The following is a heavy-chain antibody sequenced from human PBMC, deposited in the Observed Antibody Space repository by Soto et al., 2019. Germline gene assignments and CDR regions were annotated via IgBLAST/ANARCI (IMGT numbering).Heavy chain of an antibody. CDR2: IYYTGSM. CDR1: GGPISSGGYY. CDR3: ARVHDIVGRVAAPGRIDS. J-gene: IGHJ5*01. V-gene: IGHV4-31*03. Sequence: KTSETLSLTCTVSGGPISSGGYYWSWIRQFPGKGLEWIGYIYYTGSMYYNPSLKSRVSISVDTSKNQFSLKLHSLTAADTAVYYCARVHDIVGRVAAPGRIDSWGRGTLVTVSS. D-gene: IGHD2-15*01.